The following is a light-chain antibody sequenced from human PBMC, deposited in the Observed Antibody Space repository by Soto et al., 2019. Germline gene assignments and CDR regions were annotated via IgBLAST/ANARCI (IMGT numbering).Light chain of an antibody. CDR1: QTIRTD. CDR2: DAS. CDR3: QQYNNWPPGFT. V-gene: IGKV3D-15*01. Sequence: DIVMTQSPATLSVSPGERATLSCRASQTIRTDLAWYQQRSGQGPRLLIYDASTRATGIPARLSGGGSGTEFTLTISSLQSEDFAVYYCQQYNNWPPGFTFGPGTKVDIK. J-gene: IGKJ3*01.